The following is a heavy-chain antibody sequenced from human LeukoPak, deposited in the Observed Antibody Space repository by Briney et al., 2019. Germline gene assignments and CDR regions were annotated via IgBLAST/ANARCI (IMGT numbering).Heavy chain of an antibody. Sequence: PGGSLKLSCAASGFTFSDYSVNWVRQAPGKGLEWVSCISRDGYYMYYADSVKGRFTISRDNSKNNVYLQMYSLRAEDTAVYYCASGSYGSGFYYFYYMDVWGKGTTVTVSS. V-gene: IGHV3-21*01. D-gene: IGHD3-10*01. J-gene: IGHJ6*03. CDR3: ASGSYGSGFYYFYYMDV. CDR1: GFTFSDYS. CDR2: ISRDGYYM.